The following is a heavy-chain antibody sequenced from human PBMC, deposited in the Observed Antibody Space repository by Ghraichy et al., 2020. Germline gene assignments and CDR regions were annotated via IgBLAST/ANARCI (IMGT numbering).Heavy chain of an antibody. D-gene: IGHD2-2*01. CDR1: GYTFTSYG. J-gene: IGHJ6*03. CDR3: ARLVVPAAMFLYYYYYMDV. Sequence: ASVKVSCKASGYTFTSYGISWVRQAPGQGLEWMGWISAYNGNTNYAQKLQGRVTMTTDTSTSTAYMELRSLRSDDTAVYYCARLVVPAAMFLYYYYYMDVWGKGTTVTVSS. V-gene: IGHV1-18*04. CDR2: ISAYNGNT.